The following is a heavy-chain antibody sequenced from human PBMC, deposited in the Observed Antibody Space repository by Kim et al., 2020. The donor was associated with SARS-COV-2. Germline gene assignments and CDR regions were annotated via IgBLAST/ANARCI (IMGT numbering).Heavy chain of an antibody. CDR3: ASLSRGYSSGW. J-gene: IGHJ4*02. CDR2: T. D-gene: IGHD6-19*01. V-gene: IGHV4-39*07. Sequence: TSYNPSLKSRVTISVDTSKNQFSLKLSSVTAADTAVYYCASLSRGYSSGWWGQGTLVTVSS.